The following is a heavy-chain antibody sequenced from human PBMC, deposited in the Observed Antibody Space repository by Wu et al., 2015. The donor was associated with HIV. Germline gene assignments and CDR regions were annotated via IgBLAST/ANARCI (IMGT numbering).Heavy chain of an antibody. CDR2: IIPSFGPA. D-gene: IGHD3-3*01. V-gene: IGHV1-69*05. Sequence: QVHLVQSGAEVKKPGSSVKVSCKASGGTFSGYGLSWVRQAPGQGLEWMGGIIPSFGPANYAQNFQGRVTITTDESMTIAYMELSSLRSEDTAVYYCAREIFDNYGMDVWGQGTTVTVSS. J-gene: IGHJ6*02. CDR1: GGTFSGYG. CDR3: AREIFDNYGMDV.